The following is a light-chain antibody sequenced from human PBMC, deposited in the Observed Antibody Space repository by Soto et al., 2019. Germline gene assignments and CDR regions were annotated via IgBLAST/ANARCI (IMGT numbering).Light chain of an antibody. CDR1: TGAVTSGHY. J-gene: IGLJ1*01. V-gene: IGLV7-46*01. CDR2: DTS. CDR3: LLSYSGARSYV. Sequence: QTVVTQEPSLTVSPGGTVTLTCGSSTGAVTSGHYPYWFQPKPGQAPRTLIYDTSNKHSWTPARFSGSLLGGKAALTLSGAQPEDEAEYYCLLSYSGARSYVFGTGTKLTVL.